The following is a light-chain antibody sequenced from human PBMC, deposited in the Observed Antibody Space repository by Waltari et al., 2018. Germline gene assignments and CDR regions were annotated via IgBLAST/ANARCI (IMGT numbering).Light chain of an antibody. V-gene: IGKV3-15*01. CDR3: QQYNNWPMYT. J-gene: IGKJ2*01. CDR2: GAS. CDR1: QSVSSN. Sequence: VMTQSPATLSVSPGETATPSCRASQSVSSNLAWYQQKPGQAPRLLIYGASTRATGIPARFSGSGSGTEFTLTISSMQSEDFAVYYCQQYNNWPMYTFGQGTKLEIK.